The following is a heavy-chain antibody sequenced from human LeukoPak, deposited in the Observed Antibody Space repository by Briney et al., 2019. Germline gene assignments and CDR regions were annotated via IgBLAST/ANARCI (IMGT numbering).Heavy chain of an antibody. CDR1: GGSISSYY. J-gene: IGHJ2*01. CDR2: IYYSGST. D-gene: IGHD3-22*01. V-gene: IGHV4-59*01. CDR3: ARSHYYDSSGYPSWYFDL. Sequence: KTSETLSLTCTVSGGSISSYYWSWIRQPPGKGLEWIGYIYYSGSTNYNPSLKSRVTISVDTSKNQFSLKLSSVTAADTAVYYCARSHYYDSSGYPSWYFDLWGRGTLVTVSS.